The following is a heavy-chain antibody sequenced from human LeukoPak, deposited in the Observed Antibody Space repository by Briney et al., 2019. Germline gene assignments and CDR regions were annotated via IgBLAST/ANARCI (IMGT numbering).Heavy chain of an antibody. CDR3: ARKGCFGDCYLFHD. D-gene: IGHD2-21*02. V-gene: IGHV1-18*01. J-gene: IGHJ4*02. Sequence: GASVKVSCKTSGYTFTGYHVSWVRQAPGQGLEWMGRVSGLNGRTKFAENLQGRVTMTIDTSTATAYMELRGLRSDDTAVYYCARKGCFGDCYLFHDWGQGTLVTVSS. CDR2: VSGLNGRT. CDR1: GYTFTGYH.